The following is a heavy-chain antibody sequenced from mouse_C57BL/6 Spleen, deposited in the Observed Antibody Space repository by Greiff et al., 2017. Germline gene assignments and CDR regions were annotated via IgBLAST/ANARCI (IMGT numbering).Heavy chain of an antibody. CDR2: INPSTGGT. CDR3: ASLYYYGSSWYFDV. Sequence: EVQLVESGPELVKPGASVKISCKASGYSFTGYYMNWVKQSPEKSLEWIGEINPSTGGTTYNQKFKAKATLTVDKSSSTAYMQLKSLTSEDSAVYYCASLYYYGSSWYFDVWGTGTTVTVSS. J-gene: IGHJ1*03. D-gene: IGHD1-1*01. CDR1: GYSFTGYY. V-gene: IGHV1-42*01.